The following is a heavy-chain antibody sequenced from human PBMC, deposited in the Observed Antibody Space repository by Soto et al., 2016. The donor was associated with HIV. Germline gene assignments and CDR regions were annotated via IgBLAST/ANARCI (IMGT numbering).Heavy chain of an antibody. CDR2: ISGSGGST. V-gene: IGHV3-23*01. CDR3: AKVVEAYYYDSEPWDY. J-gene: IGHJ4*02. D-gene: IGHD3-22*01. CDR1: GFTFSSYA. Sequence: EVQLLESGGGLVQPGGSLRLSCAASGFTFSSYAMSWVRQAPGKGLEWVSAISGSGGSTYYADSVKGRFTISRDNSKNTLYLQMNSLRAEDTAVYYCAKVVEAYYYDSEPWDYWGQGTLVTVSS.